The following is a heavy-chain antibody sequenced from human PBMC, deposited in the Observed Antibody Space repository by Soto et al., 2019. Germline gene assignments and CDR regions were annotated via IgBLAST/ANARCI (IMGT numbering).Heavy chain of an antibody. CDR1: GGTFSRHA. V-gene: IGHV1-69*12. J-gene: IGHJ3*02. D-gene: IGHD4-17*01. CDR2: ILPIVDAT. Sequence: QVQLVQSGTEVKKPGSSVKVSCKASGGTFSRHAVNWVRQAPGQGLEWMGAILPIVDATNDAQKFQARVTITADESTGTVYMELRSLRSEDTALYFFAVAPPNDYGDHEAFDIWGQWTLVIVSS. CDR3: AVAPPNDYGDHEAFDI.